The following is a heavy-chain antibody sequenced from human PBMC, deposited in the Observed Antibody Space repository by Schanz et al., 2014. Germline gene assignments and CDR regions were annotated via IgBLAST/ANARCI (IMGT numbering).Heavy chain of an antibody. D-gene: IGHD3-10*01. CDR3: AKQQGVIQQVSDY. CDR2: ITGSGSKT. Sequence: EVQLLESGGTVVQPGGSLRVSCAASGFVFRTFAMYWVRQAPGKGLEWVSGITGSGSKTYYADSVKGRFTISRDNSENTLYQQMNSLRAEDTAVYYCAKQQGVIQQVSDYWGQGTLVTVSS. J-gene: IGHJ4*02. V-gene: IGHV3-23*01. CDR1: GFVFRTFA.